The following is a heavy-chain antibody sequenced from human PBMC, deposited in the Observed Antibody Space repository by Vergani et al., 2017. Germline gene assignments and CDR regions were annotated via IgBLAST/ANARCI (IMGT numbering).Heavy chain of an antibody. V-gene: IGHV4-61*02. Sequence: QVQLQESGPGLVKPSQTLSLTCTVSGASMSRVGYYWTWIRQSAGKRLEWIGDILGSGTANYNPSFQGRVSMSVATSKNQFSLTLSSVNATDTAVYYCARETVVTSWDGYRFHYMDVWGKGTTVTVSS. CDR1: GASMSRVGYY. CDR3: ARETVVTSWDGYRFHYMDV. CDR2: ILGSGTA. J-gene: IGHJ6*03. D-gene: IGHD3-16*02.